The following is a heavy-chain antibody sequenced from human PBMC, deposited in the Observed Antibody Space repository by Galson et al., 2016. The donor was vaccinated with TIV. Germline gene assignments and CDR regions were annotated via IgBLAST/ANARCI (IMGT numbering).Heavy chain of an antibody. CDR3: AKGRGGGGACPHYYGMDV. D-gene: IGHD2-21*02. Sequence: SLRLSCAASGFTFSSYTMHWVRQAPGKGLEWVALIWDDGSKKYYTDSVKGRFTISRDNSKNTLYLQMDSLRPEDTAMYYCAKGRGGGGACPHYYGMDVWGQGTTVTVSS. CDR2: IWDDGSKK. J-gene: IGHJ6*02. V-gene: IGHV3-30*02. CDR1: GFTFSSYT.